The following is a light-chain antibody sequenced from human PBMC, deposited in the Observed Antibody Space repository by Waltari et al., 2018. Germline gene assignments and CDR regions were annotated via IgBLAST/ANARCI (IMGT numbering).Light chain of an antibody. J-gene: IGKJ1*01. CDR3: QQYYSTPRT. CDR2: WAS. CDR1: QSVLYSSNNKNY. V-gene: IGKV4-1*01. Sequence: DIVMTQSPDSLAVSLGERATINCKSSQSVLYSSNNKNYLAWYQQRPGQPPKPLIYWASTRESGVPDRFSGSGSGTDFTLTISSLQAEDVAVYYCQQYYSTPRTFGQGTKVEIE.